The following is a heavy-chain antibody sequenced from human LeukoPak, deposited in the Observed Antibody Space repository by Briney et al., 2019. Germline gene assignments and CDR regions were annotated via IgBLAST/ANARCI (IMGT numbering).Heavy chain of an antibody. CDR3: AREIVGGFNPGAY. J-gene: IGHJ4*02. CDR1: PDSTTSNF. D-gene: IGHD1-14*01. Sequence: SETLSLTCTVSPDSTTSNFWSWVRQPPGKGLEWIGEIHRSGSTNYNPSLQSRVTISIDRSKNQIALELSSLIAADTAVYYCAREIVGGFNPGAYWGQGTLVTVSS. CDR2: IHRSGST. V-gene: IGHV4-4*02.